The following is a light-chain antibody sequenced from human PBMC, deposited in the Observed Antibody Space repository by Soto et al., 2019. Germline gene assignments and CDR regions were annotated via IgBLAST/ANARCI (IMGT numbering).Light chain of an antibody. CDR3: QQRSNWLT. V-gene: IGKV3-11*01. CDR2: DAS. Sequence: EIVLTQSPATLSLSPGERATLSCRACQSVSTYLAWYQQKPGQAPRLLIYDASSRATGIPARFSGSGSGTDFTLTISSLEPEDFAVYYFQQRSNWLTFGGGTKVEIK. CDR1: QSVSTY. J-gene: IGKJ4*01.